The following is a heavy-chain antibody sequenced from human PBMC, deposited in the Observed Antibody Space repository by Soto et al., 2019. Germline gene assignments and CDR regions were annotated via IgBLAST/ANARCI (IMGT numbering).Heavy chain of an antibody. V-gene: IGHV1-18*01. D-gene: IGHD3-3*01. Sequence: GASVKVSCKASGYTFTSYGISWVRQAPGQGLEWMGWISAYNGNTNYAQKLQGRVTMTTDTSTSTAYMELRSLRSDDTAVYYCARKYTIFGPHSPYGMDVWGQGTTVTVSS. CDR2: ISAYNGNT. CDR1: GYTFTSYG. J-gene: IGHJ6*02. CDR3: ARKYTIFGPHSPYGMDV.